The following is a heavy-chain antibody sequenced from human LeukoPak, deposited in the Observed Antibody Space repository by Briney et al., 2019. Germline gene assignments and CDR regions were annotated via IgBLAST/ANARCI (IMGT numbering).Heavy chain of an antibody. D-gene: IGHD5-18*01. CDR2: ISYSGST. Sequence: PSETLSLPCTVSGGSISSYYWSWIRQPPGKGLEWIGYISYSGSTNYNPSFKCRVNISVDTSKNHFSLELSPVTAADTAVDYCAWGLRGYSYGYNMDVWGKGTTVTVSS. V-gene: IGHV4-59*01. CDR1: GGSISSYY. CDR3: AWGLRGYSYGYNMDV. J-gene: IGHJ6*03.